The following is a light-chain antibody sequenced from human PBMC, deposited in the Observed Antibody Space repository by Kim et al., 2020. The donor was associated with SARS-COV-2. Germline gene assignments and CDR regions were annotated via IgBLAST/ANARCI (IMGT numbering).Light chain of an antibody. V-gene: IGLV3-1*01. J-gene: IGLJ3*02. CDR1: KLGDKY. CDR3: QAWDSSTAV. Sequence: SYELTQPPSVSVSPGQTASITCSGSKLGDKYAYWYQKKPGQSPVLVIYKHTKRPSGISQRFSGSSSGNTATLTISRAQTMDEADYYCQAWDSSTAVFGGGTQLTVL. CDR2: KHT.